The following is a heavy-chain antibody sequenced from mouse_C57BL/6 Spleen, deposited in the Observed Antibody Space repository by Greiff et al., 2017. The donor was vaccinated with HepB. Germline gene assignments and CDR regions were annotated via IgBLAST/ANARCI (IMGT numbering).Heavy chain of an antibody. V-gene: IGHV1-82*01. D-gene: IGHD1-1*01. CDR3: ARRDYYGSSYDYAMDY. J-gene: IGHJ4*01. CDR2: IYPGDGDT. CDR1: GYAFSSSW. Sequence: QVHVKQSGPELVKPGASVKISCKASGYAFSSSWMNWVKQRPGKGLEWIGRIYPGDGDTNYNGKFKGKATLTADKSSSTAYMQLSSLTSEDSAVYFCARRDYYGSSYDYAMDYWGQGTSVTVSS.